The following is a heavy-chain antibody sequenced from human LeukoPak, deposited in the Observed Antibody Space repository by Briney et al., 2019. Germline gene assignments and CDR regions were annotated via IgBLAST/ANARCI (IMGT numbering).Heavy chain of an antibody. Sequence: GGSLRLSCTASGFTFGDYAMSWVRQAPGKGLEWVGFIRSKAYGGTTEYAASVKGRFTISRDDSKSIAYLEMNSLKTEDTAVYYCTKYSSRRGYFDYWGQGTLVTVSS. J-gene: IGHJ4*02. D-gene: IGHD5-18*01. V-gene: IGHV3-49*04. CDR1: GFTFGDYA. CDR3: TKYSSRRGYFDY. CDR2: IRSKAYGGTT.